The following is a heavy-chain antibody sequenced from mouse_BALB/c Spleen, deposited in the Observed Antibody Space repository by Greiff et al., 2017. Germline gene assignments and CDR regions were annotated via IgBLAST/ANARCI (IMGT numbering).Heavy chain of an antibody. J-gene: IGHJ4*01. CDR3: ARYWDAMDY. V-gene: IGHV1-67*01. Sequence: VQLQQSGPELVRPGVSVKISCKGSSYTFTDYAMHWVKQSHAKSLEWIGVISTYYGNTNYNQKFKGKATMTVDKSSSTAYMELARLTSEDSAVYYCARYWDAMDYWGQGTSVTVSS. CDR2: ISTYYGNT. CDR1: SYTFTDYA. D-gene: IGHD4-1*01.